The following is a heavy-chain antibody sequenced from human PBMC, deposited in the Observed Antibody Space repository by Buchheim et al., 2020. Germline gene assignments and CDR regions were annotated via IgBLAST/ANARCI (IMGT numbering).Heavy chain of an antibody. V-gene: IGHV3-30*04. CDR3: ARGRGSYSFDS. D-gene: IGHD1-26*01. J-gene: IGHJ4*02. Sequence: QVQLVESGGGVVQPGRSLRLSCEASGLTFSSCAMHWGRQAPGKGLEWVAVISSDGTNKYYADSVKGRFPISRDSSKSTLFLQMCSPRGDDTAVYYCARGRGSYSFDSWGQGTL. CDR1: GLTFSSCA. CDR2: ISSDGTNK.